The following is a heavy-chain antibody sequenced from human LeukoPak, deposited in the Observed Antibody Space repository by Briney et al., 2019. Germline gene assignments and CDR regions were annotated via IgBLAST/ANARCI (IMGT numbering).Heavy chain of an antibody. Sequence: GGSLRLSCEASGFSFSSYATSWVRQAPGKGLEWVSGISGSGGSTYYAGSVKGRFTTSRDISKNTLYLQMNSLRAEDTAVYYCARDLYADFWSGSVFDYWGRGALVTVSS. V-gene: IGHV3-23*01. J-gene: IGHJ4*02. CDR2: ISGSGGST. D-gene: IGHD3-3*01. CDR1: GFSFSSYA. CDR3: ARDLYADFWSGSVFDY.